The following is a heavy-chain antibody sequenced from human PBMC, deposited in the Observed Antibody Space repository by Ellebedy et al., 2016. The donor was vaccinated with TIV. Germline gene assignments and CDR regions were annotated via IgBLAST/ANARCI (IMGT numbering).Heavy chain of an antibody. CDR1: GFTFNRKG. CDR3: VRDQMGSSYPFDY. Sequence: GESLKISXAASGFTFNRKGMHWVRQAPGKGLEWVALIWNDGSNKYYADSVKGRFTISRDSAKNMLYLQMNSLRAEDTAVFYCVRDQMGSSYPFDYWGQGTRVTVSP. D-gene: IGHD5-24*01. J-gene: IGHJ4*02. V-gene: IGHV3-33*01. CDR2: IWNDGSNK.